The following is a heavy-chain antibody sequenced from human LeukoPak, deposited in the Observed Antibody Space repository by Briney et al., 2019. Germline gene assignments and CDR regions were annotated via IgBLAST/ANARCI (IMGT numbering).Heavy chain of an antibody. J-gene: IGHJ5*02. Sequence: GGSLRLSCAASGFTFSRYAMNWVRQAPGKGLEWVSSISSSSTYIYYADSVKGRFTISRDNAKNSLYLQMNSLRAEDTAVYYCARGAPCGGDCSSLFDPWGQGTLVSVSS. D-gene: IGHD2-21*02. V-gene: IGHV3-21*01. CDR2: ISSSSTYI. CDR1: GFTFSRYA. CDR3: ARGAPCGGDCSSLFDP.